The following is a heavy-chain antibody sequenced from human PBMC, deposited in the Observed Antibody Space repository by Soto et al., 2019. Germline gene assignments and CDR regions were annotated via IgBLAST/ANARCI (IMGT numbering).Heavy chain of an antibody. CDR1: GGSISTDSYN. D-gene: IGHD3-3*01. CDR3: ARFFGNAFDV. J-gene: IGHJ3*01. V-gene: IGHV4-39*02. Sequence: QLQLQESGPGLVKPSETLSLTCSVSGGSISTDSYNWDWIRQSPGKGLEWIGTIYYDGTPSYNPSLKSQVPIAVETSRNRFSLKVKSVAAADTAMYYCARFFGNAFDVWGQGTMVKVSS. CDR2: IYYDGTP.